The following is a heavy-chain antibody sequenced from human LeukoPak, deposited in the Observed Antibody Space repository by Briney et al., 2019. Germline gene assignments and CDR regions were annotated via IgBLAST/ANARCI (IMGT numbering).Heavy chain of an antibody. Sequence: PGGSLRLSCAASGFTFSSYGMHWVRQAPGKGLEWVAFIRYGGSNKYYADSVKGRFTISRDNAKNSLYLQMNSLRAEGTAVYYCARDGGNALRGYYMDVWGKGTTVTVSS. D-gene: IGHD4-23*01. J-gene: IGHJ6*03. CDR3: ARDGGNALRGYYMDV. V-gene: IGHV3-30*02. CDR1: GFTFSSYG. CDR2: IRYGGSNK.